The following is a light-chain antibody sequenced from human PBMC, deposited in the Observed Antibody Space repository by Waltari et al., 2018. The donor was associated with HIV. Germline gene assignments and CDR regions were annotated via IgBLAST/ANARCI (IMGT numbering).Light chain of an antibody. CDR3: LLSYSGVRV. CDR2: DTE. V-gene: IGLV7-46*01. Sequence: QAVVTQEPSLSVSPGGIVTVTCASFTGSVSRKHYVHWIQLKPGQAPRTLIYDTEKRHPWTPGRFSGSLVGGRAALTLSGALTDDEADYYCLLSYSGVRVFGGGTKLTV. J-gene: IGLJ3*02. CDR1: TGSVSRKHY.